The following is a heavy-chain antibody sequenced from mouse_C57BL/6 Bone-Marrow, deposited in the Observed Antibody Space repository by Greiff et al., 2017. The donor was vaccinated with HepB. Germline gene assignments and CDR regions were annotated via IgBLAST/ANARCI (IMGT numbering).Heavy chain of an antibody. CDR2: ISNGGGST. D-gene: IGHD1-1*01. CDR3: ARPLYYYGSSYDYAMGY. Sequence: EVMLVESGGGLVQPGGSLKLSCAASGFTFSDYYMYWVRQTPEKRLEWVAYISNGGGSTYYPDTVKGRFTISRDNAKNTLYLQMSRLKSEDTAMYYCARPLYYYGSSYDYAMGYWGQGASVTVSS. CDR1: GFTFSDYY. V-gene: IGHV5-12*01. J-gene: IGHJ4*01.